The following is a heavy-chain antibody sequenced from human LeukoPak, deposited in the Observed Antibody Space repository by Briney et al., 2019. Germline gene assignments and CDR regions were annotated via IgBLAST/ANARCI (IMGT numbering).Heavy chain of an antibody. CDR2: IWYDGSNK. J-gene: IGHJ6*02. Sequence: GRSLRLSCAASGFTFSSYGMPWVRQAPGKGLEWVAVIWYDGSNKYYADSVKGRFTISRDNSKNTLYLQMNSLRAEDTAVYYCARDRSSGWYRYGMDVWGQGTTVTVSS. V-gene: IGHV3-33*01. CDR3: ARDRSSGWYRYGMDV. D-gene: IGHD6-19*01. CDR1: GFTFSSYG.